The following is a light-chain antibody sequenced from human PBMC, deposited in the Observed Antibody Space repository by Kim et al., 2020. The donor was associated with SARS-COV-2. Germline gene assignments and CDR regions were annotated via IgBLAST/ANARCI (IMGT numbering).Light chain of an antibody. CDR2: YDR. V-gene: IGLV3-21*04. Sequence: PGKTARITWWGKSIGSKSVHWYQRKPGQAPILVISYDRDRPSGIPERFSGSNSGNTATLTISRVEAGDEADYYCQVWDSSSDHRVVFGGGTQLTVL. CDR3: QVWDSSSDHRVV. J-gene: IGLJ2*01. CDR1: SIGSKS.